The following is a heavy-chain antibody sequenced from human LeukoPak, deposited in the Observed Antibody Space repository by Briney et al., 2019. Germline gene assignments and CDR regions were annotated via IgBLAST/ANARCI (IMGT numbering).Heavy chain of an antibody. CDR1: GGSIRSSYYY. CDR2: IYDSGST. V-gene: IGHV4-39*07. CDR3: ASWRDYVWGSYRNRPRNYFDY. Sequence: SETLSLTCTVSGGSIRSSYYYWGWIRQPPGKGLEWIGSIYDSGSTYYNPSLKSRVTISVDTSKNQFSLKLSSVTAADTAVYYCASWRDYVWGSYRNRPRNYFDYWGQGTLVTVSS. J-gene: IGHJ4*02. D-gene: IGHD3-16*02.